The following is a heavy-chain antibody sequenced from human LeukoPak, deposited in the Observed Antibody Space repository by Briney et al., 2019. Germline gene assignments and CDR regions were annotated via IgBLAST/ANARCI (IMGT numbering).Heavy chain of an antibody. Sequence: GGSLRLSCAASGFTSDDYAMSWVRQAPGKGLEWVSGINWNGGSTGYADSVKGRFTISRDNAKNSLYLQMNSLRAEDTALYYCARDLGGSYLHYFDYWGQGTLVTVSS. CDR1: GFTSDDYA. D-gene: IGHD1-26*01. V-gene: IGHV3-20*04. J-gene: IGHJ4*02. CDR2: INWNGGST. CDR3: ARDLGGSYLHYFDY.